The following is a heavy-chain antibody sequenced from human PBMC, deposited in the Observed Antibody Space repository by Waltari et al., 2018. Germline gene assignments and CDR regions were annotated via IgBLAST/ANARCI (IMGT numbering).Heavy chain of an antibody. CDR3: AKERWIQLWTFDY. D-gene: IGHD5-18*01. CDR2: RRYDVSNK. J-gene: IGHJ4*02. CDR1: GFTFRSYG. V-gene: IGHV3-30*02. Sequence: QVQLVESGGGVVQPGGSLRLSCAASGFTFRSYGMHWVRQAPGKGLEWVAFRRYDVSNKYYADSVKGRFTISRDNSKNTLYLQMNSLRAEDTAVYYCAKERWIQLWTFDYWGQGTLVTVSS.